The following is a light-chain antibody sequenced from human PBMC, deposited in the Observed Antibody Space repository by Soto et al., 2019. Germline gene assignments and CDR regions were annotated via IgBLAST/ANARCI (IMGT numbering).Light chain of an antibody. CDR3: AAWDDSLKVV. CDR2: RNS. V-gene: IGLV1-47*01. CDR1: SSNIGSNY. Sequence: QSVLTQPPSASGTPGQRVTISCSGSSSNIGSNYVYWYQQLPGTAPKLLIYRNSQRPSGVPDRFSGSKSGTSASLAISGLRSEDEADYYCAAWDDSLKVVFGGGTKVTVL. J-gene: IGLJ2*01.